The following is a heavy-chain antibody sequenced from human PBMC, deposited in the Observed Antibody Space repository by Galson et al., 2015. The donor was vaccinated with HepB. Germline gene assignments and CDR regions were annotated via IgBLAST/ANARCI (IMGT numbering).Heavy chain of an antibody. CDR3: VKGGIAAFAMVRTDALGI. J-gene: IGHJ3*02. Sequence: SLRLSCAASGFTFEDHDMHWVRQVPGKGLEWVSGISWYGDNIGYADSVKGRFTVSRDNAKNSLYLRMHRLRTEDKALYYCVKGGIAAFAMVRTDALGIWGQELRFIVCS. D-gene: IGHD3-10*01. CDR1: GFTFEDHD. V-gene: IGHV3-9*01. CDR2: ISWYGDNI.